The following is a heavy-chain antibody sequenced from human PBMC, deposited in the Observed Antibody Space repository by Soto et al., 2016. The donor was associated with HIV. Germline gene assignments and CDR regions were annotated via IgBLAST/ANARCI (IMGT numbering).Heavy chain of an antibody. J-gene: IGHJ4*02. D-gene: IGHD2-21*02. CDR2: ISGSGGSM. CDR3: AKDLSCGGGNCYSRVSDY. CDR1: GFTFSSYA. Sequence: VQLLESGGGLVQRGGSLRLSCAASGFTFSSYALSWVRQAPGKGLEWVSSISGSGGSMSYADSVKGRFTISRDSSNNTLFLQMNSLRAEDTALYYCAKDLSCGGGNCYSRVSDYWGQGTLVTVSS. V-gene: IGHV3-23*01.